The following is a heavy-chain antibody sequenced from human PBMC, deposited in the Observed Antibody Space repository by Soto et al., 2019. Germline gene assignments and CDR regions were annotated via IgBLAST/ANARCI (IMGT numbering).Heavy chain of an antibody. CDR1: GFTFSDLY. J-gene: IGHJ6*02. CDR2: ISSSGSTI. CDR3: ARDHKGGYYYYGMDV. Sequence: PGVSLRLSWAASGFTFSDLYMSWIRQAPGKGLEWVSYISSSGSTIYYADSVKGRFTISRDNAKNSLYLQMNSLRAEDTAVYYCARDHKGGYYYYGMDVWGQGTTVTVSS. V-gene: IGHV3-11*04.